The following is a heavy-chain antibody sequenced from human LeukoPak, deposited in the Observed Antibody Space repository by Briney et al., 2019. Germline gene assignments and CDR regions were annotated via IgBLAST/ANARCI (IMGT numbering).Heavy chain of an antibody. CDR3: ASKGSSSSRYYFDY. V-gene: IGHV4-34*01. J-gene: IGHJ4*02. D-gene: IGHD2-2*01. Sequence: PSETLSLTCAVYGGSFSGYCWSWIRQPPGKGLEWIGEINHSGSTNYNPSLKSRVTISVDTSKNQFSLKLSSVTAADTAVYYCASKGSSSSRYYFDYWGQGTLVTVSS. CDR1: GGSFSGYC. CDR2: INHSGST.